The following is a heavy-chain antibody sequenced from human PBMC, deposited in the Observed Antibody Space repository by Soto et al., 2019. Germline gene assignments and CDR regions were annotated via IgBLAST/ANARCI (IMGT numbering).Heavy chain of an antibody. CDR1: GFTFGDYA. CDR3: TRDEMWFGEPPLDY. Sequence: GGSLRLSCTASGFTFGDYAMSWFRQAPGKGLEWVGFIRSKAYGGTTEYAASVKGRFTISRDDSKSIAYLQMNSLKTEDTAVYYCTRDEMWFGEPPLDYWGQGTLVTVS. D-gene: IGHD3-10*01. J-gene: IGHJ4*02. V-gene: IGHV3-49*03. CDR2: IRSKAYGGTT.